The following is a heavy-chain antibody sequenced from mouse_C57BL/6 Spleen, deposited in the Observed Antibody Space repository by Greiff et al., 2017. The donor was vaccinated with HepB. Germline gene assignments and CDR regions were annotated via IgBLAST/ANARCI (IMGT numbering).Heavy chain of an antibody. Sequence: EVKLMESGGGLVQPKGSLKLSCAASGFSFNTYAMNWVRQAPGKGLEWVARIRSKSNNYATYYADSVKDRFTISRDDSESMLYLQMNNLKTEDTAMYYCVPGFLFAYWGQGTLVTVSA. J-gene: IGHJ3*01. CDR1: GFSFNTYA. CDR2: IRSKSNNYAT. V-gene: IGHV10-1*01. D-gene: IGHD4-1*01. CDR3: VPGFLFAY.